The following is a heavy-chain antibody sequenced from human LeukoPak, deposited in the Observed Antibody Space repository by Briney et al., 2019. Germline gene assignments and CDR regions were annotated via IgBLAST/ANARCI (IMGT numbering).Heavy chain of an antibody. CDR1: GGTFSSYT. Sequence: ASVKVSCKGSGGTFSSYTISWVRHGPRQGLEWVGRIIPIIGITNYAQKFQGRVNMTRDKSISTADMELSRLRSDGTVVYYCARYSSSWFSGALYIWGQETMLSLSS. J-gene: IGHJ3*02. D-gene: IGHD6-13*01. V-gene: IGHV1-69*02. CDR2: IIPIIGIT. CDR3: ARYSSSWFSGALYI.